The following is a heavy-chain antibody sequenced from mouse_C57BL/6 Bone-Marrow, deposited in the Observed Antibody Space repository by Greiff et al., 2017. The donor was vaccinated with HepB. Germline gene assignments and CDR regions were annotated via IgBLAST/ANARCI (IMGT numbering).Heavy chain of an antibody. CDR1: GFTFSSYG. CDR3: ASYDGYPYYFDY. Sequence: EVHLVESGGDLVKPGGSLKLSCAASGFTFSSYGMSWVRQTPDKRLEWVATISSGGSYTYYPDSVKGRFTISRDNAKNTLYLQMRSLKSEDTAMYYCASYDGYPYYFDYWGQGTTLTVSS. J-gene: IGHJ2*01. V-gene: IGHV5-6*01. D-gene: IGHD2-2*01. CDR2: ISSGGSYT.